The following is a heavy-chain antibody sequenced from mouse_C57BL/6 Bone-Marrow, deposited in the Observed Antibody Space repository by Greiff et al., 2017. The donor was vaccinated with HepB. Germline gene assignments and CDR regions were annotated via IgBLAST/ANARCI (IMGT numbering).Heavy chain of an antibody. V-gene: IGHV5-2*01. D-gene: IGHD2-4*01. CDR3: ARRICYDYAWFAY. CDR1: AYEFPSHD. CDR2: INSDGGST. Sequence: EVNVVESGGGLVQPGESLKLSCESNAYEFPSHDMSWVRKTPEKRLELVAAINSDGGSTYYPDTMERRFIISRDNTKKTRYLQMSSLRSEDTALYYCARRICYDYAWFAYWGQGTLVTVSA. J-gene: IGHJ3*01.